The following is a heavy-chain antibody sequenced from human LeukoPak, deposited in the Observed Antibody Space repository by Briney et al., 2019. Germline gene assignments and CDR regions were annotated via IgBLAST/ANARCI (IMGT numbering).Heavy chain of an antibody. D-gene: IGHD3-22*01. CDR1: GYTFTGYY. CDR3: ARDYDSSGYYLDY. J-gene: IGHJ4*02. Sequence: ASVKVSCKASGYTFTGYYMHWVRQAPGQGLEWMGWINPNSGGTNYAQKFQGRVTMTRDTSISTAYMELSRLRSDDTAVYHCARDYDSSGYYLDYWGQGTLVTVSS. V-gene: IGHV1-2*02. CDR2: INPNSGGT.